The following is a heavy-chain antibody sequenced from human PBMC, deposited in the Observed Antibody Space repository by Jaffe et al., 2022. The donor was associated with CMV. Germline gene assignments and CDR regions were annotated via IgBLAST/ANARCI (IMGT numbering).Heavy chain of an antibody. CDR2: IKSKTDGGTT. Sequence: EVQLVESGGGLVKPGGSLRLSCAASGFTFSNAWMSWVRQAPGKGLEWVGRIKSKTDGGTTDYAAPVKGRFTISRDDSKNTLYLQMNSLKTEDTAVYYCTSQIGGIAAAGMGYWGQGTLVTVSS. V-gene: IGHV3-15*01. J-gene: IGHJ4*02. CDR3: TSQIGGIAAAGMGY. CDR1: GFTFSNAW. D-gene: IGHD6-13*01.